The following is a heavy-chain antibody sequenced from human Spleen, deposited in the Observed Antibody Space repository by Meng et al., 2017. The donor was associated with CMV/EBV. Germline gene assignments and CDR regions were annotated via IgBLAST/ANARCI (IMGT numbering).Heavy chain of an antibody. J-gene: IGHJ4*02. CDR1: GFSFSSSW. CDR3: ARGDFWSGYYGY. CDR2: MNTDGGEK. V-gene: IGHV3-7*01. Sequence: ETLSLTCAASGFSFSSSWMTWVRQAPGKGLEWVANMNTDGGEKDYVDSVKGRFTISRDSAKNSLYLQMNSLRAEDTAVYYCARGDFWSGYYGYWGQGTLVTVSS. D-gene: IGHD3-3*01.